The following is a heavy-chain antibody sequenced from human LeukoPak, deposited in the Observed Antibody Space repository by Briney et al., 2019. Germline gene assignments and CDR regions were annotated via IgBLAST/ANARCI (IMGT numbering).Heavy chain of an antibody. CDR3: ARVYSNNWYTARGAFDI. J-gene: IGHJ3*02. Sequence: SETLALTCTCSGCSISNYYRSWIRQPPGNGLEWIVFIYYSGSTNYNPSLKSRVTISVDTSKNQLSLKLSSVTAADTAVYYCARVYSNNWYTARGAFDIWGQGTMVTVSS. CDR1: GCSISNYY. CDR2: IYYSGST. V-gene: IGHV4-59*01. D-gene: IGHD6-13*01.